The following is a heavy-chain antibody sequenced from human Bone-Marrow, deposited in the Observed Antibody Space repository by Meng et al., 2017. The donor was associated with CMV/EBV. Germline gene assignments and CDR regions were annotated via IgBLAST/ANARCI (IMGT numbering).Heavy chain of an antibody. V-gene: IGHV3-20*04. CDR2: VNWSGDDT. CDR1: GFTFDDNG. Sequence: GESLKIPCAASGFTFDDNGMGWVRQAPGKGLQWVSGVNWSGDDTRYADTVRGRFTISRDNTKNSLYLQMNSLRVEDTALYYCARHMGLGFVGVAVYWGEGTLVTVSS. D-gene: IGHD3-16*01. J-gene: IGHJ4*02. CDR3: ARHMGLGFVGVAVY.